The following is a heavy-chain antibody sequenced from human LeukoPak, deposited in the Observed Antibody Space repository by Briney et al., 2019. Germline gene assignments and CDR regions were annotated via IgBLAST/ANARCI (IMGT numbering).Heavy chain of an antibody. D-gene: IGHD6-13*01. J-gene: IGHJ4*02. CDR2: IWYGGSNK. CDR1: GFTFSSYA. Sequence: PGGSLRLSCTASGFTFSSYAMHWVRRAPGKGLEWVAVIWYGGSNKYYPDSVKGRFTISRDNSKNTLYLQMNSLRVEDTAVYYCARDPAGKYSSSWFDYWGQGTLVTVSS. V-gene: IGHV3-33*01. CDR3: ARDPAGKYSSSWFDY.